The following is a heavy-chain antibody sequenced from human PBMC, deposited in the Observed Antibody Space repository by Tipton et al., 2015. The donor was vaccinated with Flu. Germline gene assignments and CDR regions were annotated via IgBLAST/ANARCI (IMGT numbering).Heavy chain of an antibody. CDR1: AGSIGSVVHY. Sequence: TLSLTCTVSAGSIGSVVHYWSWIRQHPGKGLEWIGYIYRDGTTYYNPSLKSRVTISIDTSKNQFSLNMKSVTAADTSVSYCARRDYSNYVSEPKSWFDSWGQGTLVTVSS. J-gene: IGHJ5*01. CDR3: ARRDYSNYVSEPKSWFDS. D-gene: IGHD4-11*01. CDR2: IYRDGTT. V-gene: IGHV4-31*03.